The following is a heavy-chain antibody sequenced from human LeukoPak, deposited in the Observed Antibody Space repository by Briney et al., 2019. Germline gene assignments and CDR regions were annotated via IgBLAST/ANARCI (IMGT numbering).Heavy chain of an antibody. CDR1: GFTFSSYG. D-gene: IGHD6-13*01. CDR3: ARAAAGQNWFDH. Sequence: GGSLRLSCAASGFTFSSYGMHWVRHAPGKGLEWVAVIWYDGSNKYYADSVKGRFTISRDNSKNTLYLQMNSLRAEDTAVYYCARAAAGQNWFDHWGQGTLVTVSS. CDR2: IWYDGSNK. J-gene: IGHJ5*02. V-gene: IGHV3-33*01.